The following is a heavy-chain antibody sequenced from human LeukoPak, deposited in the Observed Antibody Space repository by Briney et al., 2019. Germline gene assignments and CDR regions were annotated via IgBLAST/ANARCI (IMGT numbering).Heavy chain of an antibody. Sequence: GGSLRLSCAASGFTFSSYAMSWARQAPGKGLEWVSAISGSGGSTYYADSVKGRFTISRDNSKNTLYLQMNSLRAEDTAVYYCAKDGRYSGSYRTPDYWGQGTLVTVSS. CDR2: ISGSGGST. CDR1: GFTFSSYA. V-gene: IGHV3-23*01. CDR3: AKDGRYSGSYRTPDY. D-gene: IGHD1-26*01. J-gene: IGHJ4*02.